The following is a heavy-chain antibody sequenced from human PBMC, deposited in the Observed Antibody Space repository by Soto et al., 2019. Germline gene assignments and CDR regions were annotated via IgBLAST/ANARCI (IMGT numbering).Heavy chain of an antibody. V-gene: IGHV4-31*03. Sequence: SETLSLTCTVSGGSISSGGYYWSWIRQHPGKGLEWIGYIYYGGSTYYNPSLKSRVTISVDTSKNQFSLKLSSVTAADTAVYYCARNYDFWSGYPYGMDVWGQGTTVTVSS. CDR1: GGSISSGGYY. CDR2: IYYGGST. J-gene: IGHJ6*02. CDR3: ARNYDFWSGYPYGMDV. D-gene: IGHD3-3*01.